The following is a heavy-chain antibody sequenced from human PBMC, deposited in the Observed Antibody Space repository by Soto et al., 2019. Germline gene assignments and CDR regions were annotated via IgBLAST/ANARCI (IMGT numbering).Heavy chain of an antibody. V-gene: IGHV2-5*01. CDR2: IYWNDDK. CDR1: GFSLSTSGVG. Sequence: SGPTLVNPTQTLTLTCTFSGFSLSTSGVGVGWIRQPPGKALEWLALIYWNDDKRYSPSLKSRLTIPKDTSKNQVVLTMTNMDPVDTATYYCAHRRNIWGSMSGSGSYYAYFDYWGQGTLVTVSS. CDR3: AHRRNIWGSMSGSGSYYAYFDY. J-gene: IGHJ4*02. D-gene: IGHD3-10*01.